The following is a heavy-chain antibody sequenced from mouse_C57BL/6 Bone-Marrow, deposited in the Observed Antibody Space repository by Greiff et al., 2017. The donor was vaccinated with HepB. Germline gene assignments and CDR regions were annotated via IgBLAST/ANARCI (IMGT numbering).Heavy chain of an antibody. J-gene: IGHJ3*01. CDR2: IDPENGDT. V-gene: IGHV14-4*01. D-gene: IGHD2-10*01. CDR1: GFNIKDDY. CDR3: TTCLLAY. Sequence: EVQLQQSGAELVRPGASVKLSCTASGFNIKDDYMHWVKQRPEQGLEWIGWIDPENGDTEYASKFQGKANITADTSSNTAYLQLSSLTSEDTAVYYCTTCLLAYWGQGTRVTVSA.